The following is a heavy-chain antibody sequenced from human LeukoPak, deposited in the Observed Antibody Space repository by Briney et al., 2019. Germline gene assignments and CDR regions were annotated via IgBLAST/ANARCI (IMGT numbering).Heavy chain of an antibody. CDR3: ARPRYYYDSSRYFDY. Sequence: ASVEVSCKASGYTFTSYGISWVRQAPGQGLEWMGWISAYNGNTNYAQKLQGRVTMTTDTSTSTAYMELRSLRSDDTAVYYCARPRYYYDSSRYFDYWGQGTLVTVSS. CDR2: ISAYNGNT. CDR1: GYTFTSYG. V-gene: IGHV1-18*01. D-gene: IGHD3-22*01. J-gene: IGHJ4*02.